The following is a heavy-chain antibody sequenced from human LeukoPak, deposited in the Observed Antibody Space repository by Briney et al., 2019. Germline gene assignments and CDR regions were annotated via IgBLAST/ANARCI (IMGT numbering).Heavy chain of an antibody. D-gene: IGHD6-13*01. CDR2: IYHSEST. V-gene: IGHV4-30-2*01. CDR3: ARDRRAAADHYGMDV. CDR1: GGSISSGGYS. Sequence: PSQTLSPTCAVSGGSISSGGYSWSWLRQPPGKGLEWIGYIYHSESTYYNPSLQSRVTISVDRSKNQFSLKLSSVTAADTAVYCCARDRRAAADHYGMDVWGKGTTVTVSS. J-gene: IGHJ6*04.